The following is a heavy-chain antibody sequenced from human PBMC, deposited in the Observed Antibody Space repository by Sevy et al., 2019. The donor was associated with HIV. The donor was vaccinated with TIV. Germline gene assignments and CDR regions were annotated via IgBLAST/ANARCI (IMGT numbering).Heavy chain of an antibody. CDR2: ISDSGDST. CDR1: GFTFSSYA. CDR3: AKVGTMVQGAAPFDY. Sequence: GGSLRLSCAASGFTFSSYAMSWVRQAPGKGLEWVSAISDSGDSTYYADSVKGRFPISRDNSKNTLYLQMNSLRAEDTAVYYCAKVGTMVQGAAPFDYWGQGTLVTVSS. J-gene: IGHJ4*02. V-gene: IGHV3-23*01. D-gene: IGHD3-10*01.